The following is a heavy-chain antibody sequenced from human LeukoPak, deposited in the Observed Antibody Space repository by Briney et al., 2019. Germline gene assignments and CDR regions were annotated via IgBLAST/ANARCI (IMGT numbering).Heavy chain of an antibody. J-gene: IGHJ4*02. V-gene: IGHV4-59*01. CDR2: VYNSGST. Sequence: SETLSLTCTVSGGPISIYYWSWIRQPPGKGLEWIGYVYNSGSTDYNPSLKSRVTISVDTPKNQFSLKLSSVTAADTAVYYCVRDRELNYWGQGILVTVSS. CDR3: VRDRELNY. CDR1: GGPISIYY.